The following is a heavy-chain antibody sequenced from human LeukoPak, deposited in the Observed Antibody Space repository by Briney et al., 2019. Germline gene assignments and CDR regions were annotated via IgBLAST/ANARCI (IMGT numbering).Heavy chain of an antibody. CDR2: INHSGST. Sequence: SETLSLTCTVSGGSISSYYWSWIRQPPGKGLEWIGEINHSGSTNYNPSLKSRVTISVDTSKNQFSLKLSSVTAADTAVYYCARGRAQITMIVVVITLYFDYWGQGTLVTVSS. J-gene: IGHJ4*02. V-gene: IGHV4-34*01. D-gene: IGHD3-22*01. CDR1: GGSISSYY. CDR3: ARGRAQITMIVVVITLYFDY.